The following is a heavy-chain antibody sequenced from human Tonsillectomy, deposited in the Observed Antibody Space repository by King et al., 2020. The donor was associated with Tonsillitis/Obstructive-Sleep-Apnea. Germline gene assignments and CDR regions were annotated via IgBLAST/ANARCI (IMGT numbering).Heavy chain of an antibody. CDR1: GFSLSTSGVG. J-gene: IGHJ4*02. CDR3: AHSLHYTLGL. Sequence: TLKESGPTLVKPTQTLTLTCTFSGFSLSTSGVGVGWIRQPPEKSLGGFTLIYWYVDKRYSQSLKSRHTITKCTSKNQVVLTLTNMDPVDTATYYCAHSLHYTLGLWGQGTLVTVSS. V-gene: IGHV2-5*01. D-gene: IGHD2-2*02. CDR2: IYWYVDK.